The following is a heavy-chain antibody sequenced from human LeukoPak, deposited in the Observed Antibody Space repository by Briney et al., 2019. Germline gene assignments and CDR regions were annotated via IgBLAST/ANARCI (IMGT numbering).Heavy chain of an antibody. CDR2: IYYSGST. CDR1: GGSISSYY. V-gene: IGHV4-59*12. Sequence: SETLSLTCTVSGGSISSYYRSWIRQPPGKGLEWIGYIYYSGSTNYNPSLKSRVTISVDTSKNQFSLNLSSVTAADTAVYYCARDRGRRYDSSVGGALDYWGQGTLVTVSS. CDR3: ARDRGRRYDSSVGGALDY. J-gene: IGHJ4*02. D-gene: IGHD3-22*01.